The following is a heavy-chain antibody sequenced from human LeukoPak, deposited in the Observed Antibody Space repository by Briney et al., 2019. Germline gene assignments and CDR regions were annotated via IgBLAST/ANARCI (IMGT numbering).Heavy chain of an antibody. J-gene: IGHJ6*03. CDR2: ISSSSSTI. Sequence: PGGSLRLSCAASGFTFSSYSMNWVRQAPGKGLEWVSYISSSSSTIYYADSVKGRFTISRDNAKNSLYLQMNSLRAEDTAVYYCVRFGELTTASYYSYYYMDVWGKGTTVTVSS. CDR3: VRFGELTTASYYSYYYMDV. D-gene: IGHD3-10*01. CDR1: GFTFSSYS. V-gene: IGHV3-48*01.